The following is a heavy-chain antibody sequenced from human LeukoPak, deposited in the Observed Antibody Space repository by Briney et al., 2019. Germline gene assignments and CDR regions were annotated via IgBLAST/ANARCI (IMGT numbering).Heavy chain of an antibody. J-gene: IGHJ5*02. CDR1: GGSFSGYY. CDR2: INHSGST. D-gene: IGHD3-16*02. CDR3: ARGLDVWGSYRSNNWFDP. V-gene: IGHV4-34*01. Sequence: SETLSLTCAVCGGSFSGYYWSWIRQPPGKGLEWIGEINHSGSTNYNPSLKSRVTISVDTSKNQFSLKLSSVTAADTAVYYCARGLDVWGSYRSNNWFDPWGQGTLVTVSS.